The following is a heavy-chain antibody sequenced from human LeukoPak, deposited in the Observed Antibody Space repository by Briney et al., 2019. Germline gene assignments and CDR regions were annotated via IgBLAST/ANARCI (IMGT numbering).Heavy chain of an antibody. Sequence: GGSLRLSCAASGFTFISYSMNWVGQVPGKGLVWVSRIHSDGSTTDYADSVKGRFTITRDSAKNTLYLEMNSLRVEDTAVYYCTRDANHYGGMDVWGQGTTVTVSS. CDR3: TRDANHYGGMDV. V-gene: IGHV3-74*01. CDR1: GFTFISYS. CDR2: IHSDGSTT. J-gene: IGHJ6*02.